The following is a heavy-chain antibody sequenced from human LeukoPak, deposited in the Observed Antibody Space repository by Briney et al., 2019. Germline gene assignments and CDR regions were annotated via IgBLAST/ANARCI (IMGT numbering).Heavy chain of an antibody. V-gene: IGHV3-23*01. D-gene: IGHD3-16*01. CDR2: ISGRGGSA. CDR1: GFTFSSYA. Sequence: GGSLRLSCAASGFTFSSYAMSWVRQAPGKGLEWVSAISGRGGSAYYADSVKGRFPISRDTSKNTLYLQMNSLSAEDPAVYYCAKGGLTLLHAFDIWGQGTMVTVSS. CDR3: AKGGLTLLHAFDI. J-gene: IGHJ3*02.